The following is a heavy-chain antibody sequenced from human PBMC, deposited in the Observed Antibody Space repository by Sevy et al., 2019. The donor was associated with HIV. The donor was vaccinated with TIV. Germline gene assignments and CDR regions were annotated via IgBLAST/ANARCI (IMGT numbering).Heavy chain of an antibody. CDR3: ARNGMVRGVIILYYFDY. V-gene: IGHV1-18*01. CDR2: ISAYNGNT. J-gene: IGHJ4*02. Sequence: ASVKVSCKASGYTFTSYGISWVRQAPGQGLEWMGWISAYNGNTNYAQKLQGRVTMTTDTSTSTAYRELRSLRSDDTAVYYCARNGMVRGVIILYYFDYWGQGTLVTVSS. D-gene: IGHD3-10*01. CDR1: GYTFTSYG.